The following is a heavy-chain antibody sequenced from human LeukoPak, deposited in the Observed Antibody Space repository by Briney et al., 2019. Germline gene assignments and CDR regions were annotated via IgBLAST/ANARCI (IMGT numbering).Heavy chain of an antibody. V-gene: IGHV1-2*02. CDR1: GYTFTGYY. CDR2: INPNSGGT. CDR3: ARVWGYSSLSPIDY. J-gene: IGHJ4*02. D-gene: IGHD6-6*01. Sequence: ASVKVSCKASGYTFTGYYMHWVRQAPGQGLEWMGWINPNSGGTNSAQKFQGRVTMTRDTSISTAYVELSRLRSDDTAVYYCARVWGYSSLSPIDYWGQGTLVTVSS.